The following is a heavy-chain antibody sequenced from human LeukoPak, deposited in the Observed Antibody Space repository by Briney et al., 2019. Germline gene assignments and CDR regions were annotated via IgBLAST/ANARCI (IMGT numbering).Heavy chain of an antibody. D-gene: IGHD6-19*01. CDR1: GFRFGGYS. CDR3: SRGSGWLSVY. J-gene: IGHJ4*02. Sequence: GGSLRLSCTASGFRFGGYSIHWVRRAPGKGLEWIGFISGGTTEYAASVKGRFTISRDDSTSIAYLQMNSLTTEDTAVYYCSRGSGWLSVYWGQGTLVTVSS. V-gene: IGHV3-49*04. CDR2: ISGGTT.